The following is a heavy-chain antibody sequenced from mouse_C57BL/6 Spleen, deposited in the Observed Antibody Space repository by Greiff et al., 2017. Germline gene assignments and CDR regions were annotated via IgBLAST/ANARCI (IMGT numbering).Heavy chain of an antibody. CDR1: GFNIKDYY. Sequence: VQLKESGAELVKPGASVKLSCTASGFNIKDYYMHWVKQRTEQGLEWIGRIDPEDGENKYAPKFQGKATITADTSSNTAYLQLSSLTSEDTAVYYCARGGDYDVPWFAYWGQGTLVTVSA. V-gene: IGHV14-2*01. J-gene: IGHJ3*01. CDR2: IDPEDGEN. CDR3: ARGGDYDVPWFAY. D-gene: IGHD2-4*01.